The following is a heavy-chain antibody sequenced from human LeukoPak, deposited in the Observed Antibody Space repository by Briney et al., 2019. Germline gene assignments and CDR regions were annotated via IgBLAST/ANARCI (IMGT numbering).Heavy chain of an antibody. J-gene: IGHJ5*02. D-gene: IGHD4-17*01. Sequence: GGSLRLSCAASGFTFSTYAMTWVRQAPGKGLEWVSAISGSGGSTYYADSVKGRFTISRDNSKNTLYLQMNSLRAEDTAVYYCAKDLYGDYGGWFDPWGQGTLVTVSS. CDR3: AKDLYGDYGGWFDP. CDR2: ISGSGGST. V-gene: IGHV3-23*01. CDR1: GFTFSTYA.